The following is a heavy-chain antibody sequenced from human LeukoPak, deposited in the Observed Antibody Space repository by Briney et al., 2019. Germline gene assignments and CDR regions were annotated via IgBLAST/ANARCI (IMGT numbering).Heavy chain of an antibody. CDR3: ARASYYDSSGYYPQWYFDY. CDR1: GYTFTAYY. Sequence: EASVKVSCKASGYTFTAYYMHWVRQAPGQGLEWMGWINPNSGGTNYAQKFQGRVTMTRDTSISTAYMELSRLRSDDTAVYYCARASYYDSSGYYPQWYFDYWGQGTLVTVSS. V-gene: IGHV1-2*02. CDR2: INPNSGGT. D-gene: IGHD3-22*01. J-gene: IGHJ4*02.